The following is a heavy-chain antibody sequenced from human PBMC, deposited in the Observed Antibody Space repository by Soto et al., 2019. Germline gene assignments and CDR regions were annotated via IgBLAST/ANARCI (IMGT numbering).Heavy chain of an antibody. D-gene: IGHD1-20*01. J-gene: IGHJ6*02. CDR1: GYTFTSYY. CDR2: INPSGGST. CDR3: ARDLPGRITGTRYVYYYGMDV. V-gene: IGHV1-46*01. Sequence: GASVKVSCKASGYTFTSYYMHWVRQAPGQGLEWMGIINPSGGSTSYAQKFQGRVTMTRDTSTSTVYMELSSLRSEDTAVYYCARDLPGRITGTRYVYYYGMDVWGQGTTVPVSS.